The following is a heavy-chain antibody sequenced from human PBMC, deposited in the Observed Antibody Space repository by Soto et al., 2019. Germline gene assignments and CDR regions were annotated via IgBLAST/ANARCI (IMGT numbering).Heavy chain of an antibody. J-gene: IGHJ6*01. CDR2: MNPNTGST. D-gene: IGHD6-6*01. CDR3: ARASHTSSVYYFYY. CDR1: GYTFTSYD. V-gene: IGHV1-8*02. Sequence: QVQLVQSGAVVRKPGASVKDSCTASGYTFTSYDLNWVRQTTGQGLEWMGWMNPNTGSTGFAQKFQGRLTMTRDTSKSTAYMELSSLTSEDTALYYCARASHTSSVYYFYY.